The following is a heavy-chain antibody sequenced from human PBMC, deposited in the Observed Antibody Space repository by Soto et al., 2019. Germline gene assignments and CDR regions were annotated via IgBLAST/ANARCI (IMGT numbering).Heavy chain of an antibody. CDR2: ISGSGGST. V-gene: IGHV3-23*01. J-gene: IGHJ6*03. Sequence: HPGGSLRLSCAASGFTFSSYAMSWVRQAPGKGLEWVSAISGSGGSTYYADSVKGRFTISRDNSKNTLYLQMNSLRAEDTAVYYCAKDIGKTPDYYYMDVWGKGTTVTVSS. CDR3: AKDIGKTPDYYYMDV. D-gene: IGHD1-26*01. CDR1: GFTFSSYA.